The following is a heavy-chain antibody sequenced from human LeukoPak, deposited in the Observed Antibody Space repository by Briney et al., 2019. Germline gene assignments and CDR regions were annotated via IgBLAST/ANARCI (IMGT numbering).Heavy chain of an antibody. CDR2: IYHSGST. CDR1: GGSISSGGYS. CDR3: GSHDYGFKKSLDY. Sequence: PSETLSLTCAVSGGSISSGGYSWSWIRQPPGKGLEWIGYIYHSGSTYYNPSLKSRVTISVDRSKNQFSLKLSSVTAADTAVYYCGSHDYGFKKSLDYWGQGILVTVSS. V-gene: IGHV4-30-2*01. J-gene: IGHJ4*02. D-gene: IGHD3-10*01.